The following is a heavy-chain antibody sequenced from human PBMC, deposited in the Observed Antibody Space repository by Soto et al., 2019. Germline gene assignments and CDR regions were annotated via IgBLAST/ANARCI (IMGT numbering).Heavy chain of an antibody. V-gene: IGHV1-24*01. J-gene: IGHJ3*02. D-gene: IGHD3-9*01. CDR1: GYTLTELS. Sequence: VASVKVSCKVSGYTLTELSMHWVRQAPGKGLEWMGGFDPEDGETIYAQKFQGRVTMTEDTSTDTAYMELSSLRSEDTAVYYCATGPYDILTGYYFGGAFDIWGQGTMVTVSS. CDR2: FDPEDGET. CDR3: ATGPYDILTGYYFGGAFDI.